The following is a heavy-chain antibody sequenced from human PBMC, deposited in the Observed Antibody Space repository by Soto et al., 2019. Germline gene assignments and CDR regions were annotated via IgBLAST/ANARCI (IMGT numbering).Heavy chain of an antibody. D-gene: IGHD3-22*01. CDR1: GGSISSGGYS. CDR3: ARGFYDSRGYSSPFDY. J-gene: IGHJ4*02. V-gene: IGHV4-30-2*01. CDR2: MYHSGST. Sequence: SETLSLTCAVSGGSISSGGYSWSWIRQPPGKGLEWIGYMYHSGSTYYNPSLKSRVTISIDRSKNQFSLKLSSVTAADTAVYFCARGFYDSRGYSSPFDYWGQGIVVTVSS.